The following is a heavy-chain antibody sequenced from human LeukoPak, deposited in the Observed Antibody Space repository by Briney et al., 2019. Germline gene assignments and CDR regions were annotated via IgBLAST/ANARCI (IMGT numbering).Heavy chain of an antibody. CDR2: IHYGGTA. V-gene: IGHV4-39*07. D-gene: IGHD3-22*01. Sequence: SETLSLTCTVSGGTISNAIYYWGWIRQPPGKGLEWIGNIHYGGTAYYNPSLRSRVSMSVDMSLNQFSLRLSSVTAADTAVYYCARVKAEYYYDNSGHNWFDPWGQGTLVIVSS. CDR1: GGTISNAIYY. CDR3: ARVKAEYYYDNSGHNWFDP. J-gene: IGHJ5*02.